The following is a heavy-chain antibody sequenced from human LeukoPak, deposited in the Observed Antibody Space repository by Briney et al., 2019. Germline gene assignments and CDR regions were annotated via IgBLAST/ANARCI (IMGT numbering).Heavy chain of an antibody. Sequence: GGSLRLSCAASGFAFDDYAMHWVRQAPGKGLEWISLISGDGYYTYYGDSVKGRFTISRDNSKNSLYLQLNSLRTEDTALYYCAKVLRYFDSSSAGYYYYGMDVWGQGTTVTVSS. V-gene: IGHV3-43*02. D-gene: IGHD3-9*01. J-gene: IGHJ6*02. CDR3: AKVLRYFDSSSAGYYYYGMDV. CDR2: ISGDGYYT. CDR1: GFAFDDYA.